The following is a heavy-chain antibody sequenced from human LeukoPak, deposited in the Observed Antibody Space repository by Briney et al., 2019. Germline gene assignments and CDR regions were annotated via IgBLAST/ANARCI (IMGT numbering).Heavy chain of an antibody. Sequence: GGSLRLSCAASGFTFSSYSMNWVRQAPGKGLEWVANIKQDGSEKYYVDSVKGRFTISRDNAKNSLYLQMNSLRAEDTAVYYCARDRYCSGGSCSRYYYYGMDVWGQGTTVTASS. V-gene: IGHV3-7*01. J-gene: IGHJ6*02. D-gene: IGHD2-15*01. CDR1: GFTFSSYS. CDR3: ARDRYCSGGSCSRYYYYGMDV. CDR2: IKQDGSEK.